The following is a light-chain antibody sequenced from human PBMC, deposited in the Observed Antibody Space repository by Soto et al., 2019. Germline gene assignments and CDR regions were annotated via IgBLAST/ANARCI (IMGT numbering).Light chain of an antibody. CDR3: QQRSNWPLT. J-gene: IGKJ4*01. CDR1: QSVSSY. CDR2: DAS. Sequence: SPGERVTLSCRASQSVSSYLAWYQQKPGQAPRLLIYDASNRATGIPARFSGSGSGTDFTLTISSLEPEDFAVYYCQQRSNWPLTFGGGTKVDNK. V-gene: IGKV3-11*01.